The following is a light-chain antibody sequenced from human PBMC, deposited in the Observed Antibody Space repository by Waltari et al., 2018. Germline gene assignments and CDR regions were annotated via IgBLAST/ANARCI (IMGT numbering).Light chain of an antibody. Sequence: IVMTQSPATLSVSPGERATLSSRASQSISTNLAWFQENPGQAPRLLIYGASTRATGVPARFSGSGSGTYFTLVISSLRSEDFAVYYCQHYDKWLRYSFGQGTKVEIK. J-gene: IGKJ2*01. CDR3: QHYDKWLRYS. CDR2: GAS. CDR1: QSISTN. V-gene: IGKV3-15*01.